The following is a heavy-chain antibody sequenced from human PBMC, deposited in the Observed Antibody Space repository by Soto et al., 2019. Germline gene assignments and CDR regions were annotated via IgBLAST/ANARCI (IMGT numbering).Heavy chain of an antibody. CDR3: ALTLIPYSSGWYKDY. Sequence: ASVKVSCKASGYTLTSYYMHWVRQAPGQGLEWMGIINPSGGSTSYAQKFQGRVTMTRDTSTSTVYMELSSLRSEDTAVYYCALTLIPYSSGWYKDYWGQGTLVTVSS. CDR2: INPSGGST. J-gene: IGHJ4*02. CDR1: GYTLTSYY. V-gene: IGHV1-46*03. D-gene: IGHD6-19*01.